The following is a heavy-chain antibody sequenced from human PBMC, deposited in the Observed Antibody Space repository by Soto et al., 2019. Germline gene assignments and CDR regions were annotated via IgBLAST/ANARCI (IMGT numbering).Heavy chain of an antibody. CDR1: GFTFSSYL. V-gene: IGHV3-74*01. J-gene: IGHJ6*02. D-gene: IGHD3-3*01. CDR3: ARVPYRIFGVVPPDYYGMDV. CDR2: INSDGSST. Sequence: GGSLRLSCAASGFTFSSYLMHWVRQSPGKGLVWVSRINSDGSSTSYADSVKGRFTISRDNAKNTLYLQMNSLRAEDTAVYYCARVPYRIFGVVPPDYYGMDVWGQGTTVTVSS.